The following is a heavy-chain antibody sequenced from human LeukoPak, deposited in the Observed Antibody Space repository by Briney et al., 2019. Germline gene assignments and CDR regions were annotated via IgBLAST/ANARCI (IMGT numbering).Heavy chain of an antibody. Sequence: SETLSLTCTVSGGSISTYYWSWIRQPAGKGLEWVGRIHASGSANYNSSLKSRVTISVDTSKNQFSLRVGSVTAADTAVYYCARDLGLPTAAHFDYWGQGTLVTVSS. CDR3: ARDLGLPTAAHFDY. V-gene: IGHV4-4*07. CDR1: GGSISTYY. D-gene: IGHD2-2*01. CDR2: IHASGSA. J-gene: IGHJ4*02.